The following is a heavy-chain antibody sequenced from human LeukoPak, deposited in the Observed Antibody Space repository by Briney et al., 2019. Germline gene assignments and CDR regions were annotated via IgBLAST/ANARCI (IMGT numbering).Heavy chain of an antibody. V-gene: IGHV4-59*01. CDR1: GGSISSYY. J-gene: IGHJ4*02. D-gene: IGHD3-10*01. CDR2: IYYSGST. CDR3: ARDRAYYGSGTFDY. Sequence: SETLSLTCTVSGGSISSYYWSWIRLPPGKGLEWIGYIYYSGSTNYNPSLKSRVTISVDTSKNQFSLKLSSVTAADTAVYYCARDRAYYGSGTFDYWGQGTLVTVSS.